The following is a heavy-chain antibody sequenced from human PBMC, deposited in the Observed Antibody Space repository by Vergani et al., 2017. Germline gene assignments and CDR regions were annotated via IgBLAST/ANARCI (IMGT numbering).Heavy chain of an antibody. Sequence: EVQLVESGGGLVQPGGSLKLSCAASGFTFSGSAMHWVRQASGKGLEWVGRIRSKANSYATAYAASVKGRFTISRDDSKNTAYLQMNSLKTEDTAVYYCTTDPRYGGDGSCYWLRDHHYYGMDVWGQGTTVTVSS. CDR1: GFTFSGSA. CDR3: TTDPRYGGDGSCYWLRDHHYYGMDV. J-gene: IGHJ6*02. D-gene: IGHD2-21*01. CDR2: IRSKANSYAT. V-gene: IGHV3-73*01.